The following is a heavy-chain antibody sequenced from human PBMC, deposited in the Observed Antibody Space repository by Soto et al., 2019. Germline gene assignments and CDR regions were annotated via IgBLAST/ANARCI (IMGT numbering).Heavy chain of an antibody. CDR3: ARRSLGDTVTTVYAFDI. CDR1: GGSISSSSYY. J-gene: IGHJ3*02. V-gene: IGHV4-39*01. Sequence: KPSETLSLTCTVSGGSISSSSYYWGWIRQPPGKGLEWIGSIYYSGSTYYNPSLKSRVTISVDTSKNQFSLKLSSVTAADTAVYYCARRSLGDTVTTVYAFDIWGQGTMVTVSS. D-gene: IGHD4-17*01. CDR2: IYYSGST.